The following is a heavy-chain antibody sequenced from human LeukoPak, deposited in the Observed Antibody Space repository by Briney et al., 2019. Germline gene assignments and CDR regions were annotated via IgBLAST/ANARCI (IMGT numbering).Heavy chain of an antibody. D-gene: IGHD1-1*01. J-gene: IGHJ4*02. V-gene: IGHV3-11*01. CDR1: GFTFSDYY. Sequence: GGSLRLSCAASGFTFSDYYMSWIRQAPGKGLELVSYISSSGSTIYYADSVKGRFTISRDNAKNSLYLRMNSLRAEDTAVYYCARERRNGYYFDYWGQGTLVTVSS. CDR3: ARERRNGYYFDY. CDR2: ISSSGSTI.